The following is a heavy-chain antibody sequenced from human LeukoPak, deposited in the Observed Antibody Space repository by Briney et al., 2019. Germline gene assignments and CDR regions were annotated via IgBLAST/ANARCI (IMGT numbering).Heavy chain of an antibody. D-gene: IGHD3-10*01. Sequence: SGGSLRLSCAASGFTFSSYSMNWVRQAPGKGLEWVSYISSSGSTIYYADPVKGRFTISRDNAKNSLYLQMNSLRAEDAAVYYCARGYGSERRYFQHWGQGTLVTVSS. CDR2: ISSSGSTI. V-gene: IGHV3-48*01. CDR1: GFTFSSYS. CDR3: ARGYGSERRYFQH. J-gene: IGHJ1*01.